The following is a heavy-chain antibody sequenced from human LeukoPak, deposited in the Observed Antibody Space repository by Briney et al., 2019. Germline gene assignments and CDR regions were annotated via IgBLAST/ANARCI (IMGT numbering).Heavy chain of an antibody. Sequence: ASVKVSCKASGYTFTSYDINWVRQATGQGLEWMGWMNPNSGNTGYAQKFQGRVTMTRNTSISTAYMELSSLRSEDTAVYYCARCAWSHYYYYGMDVWGQGTTVTVSS. V-gene: IGHV1-8*01. CDR1: GYTFTSYD. CDR3: ARCAWSHYYYYGMDV. CDR2: MNPNSGNT. D-gene: IGHD6-19*01. J-gene: IGHJ6*02.